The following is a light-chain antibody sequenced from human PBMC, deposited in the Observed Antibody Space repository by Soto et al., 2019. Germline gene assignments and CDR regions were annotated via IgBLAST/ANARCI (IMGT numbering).Light chain of an antibody. J-gene: IGLJ1*01. CDR3: SSFAGSNNFPYV. CDR2: EIN. V-gene: IGLV2-8*01. Sequence: QSVLTQPPSASGSPGQSVTIPCTGTSSDVGAYDYVSWYQQHPGKAPKLMIYEINKRPSGVPDRFSGSKSGNTASLTVSGLQAEDEADYYCSSFAGSNNFPYVFRTGTKVTVL. CDR1: SSDVGAYDY.